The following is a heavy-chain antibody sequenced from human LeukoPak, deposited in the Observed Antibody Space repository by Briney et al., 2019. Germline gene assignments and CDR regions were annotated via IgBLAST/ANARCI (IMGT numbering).Heavy chain of an antibody. V-gene: IGHV3-30-3*01. CDR1: GFTFSSYA. CDR3: ARDYTVTSEYDY. J-gene: IGHJ4*02. CDR2: ISYDGSNK. D-gene: IGHD4-17*01. Sequence: GGSLRLSCAASGFTFSSYAMHWVRQAPGKGLEWVAVISYDGSNKYYADSVKGRFTISRDNSKNTLYLQMNSLRAEDTAVYYCARDYTVTSEYDYWGQGTLVTVSS.